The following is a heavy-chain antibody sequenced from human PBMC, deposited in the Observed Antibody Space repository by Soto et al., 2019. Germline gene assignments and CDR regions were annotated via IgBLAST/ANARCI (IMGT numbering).Heavy chain of an antibody. D-gene: IGHD5-12*01. CDR3: ARDPRRDGYNWYFDL. CDR2: IIPIFGTA. J-gene: IGHJ2*01. V-gene: IGHV1-69*12. Sequence: QVQLVQSGAEVKKPGSSVKVSCKASGGTFSSYAISWVRQAPGQGLEWMGGIIPIFGTANYAQKFQGRVTIXXDXSTXTADMELSSLRSEDTAVYYCARDPRRDGYNWYFDLWGRGTLVTVSS. CDR1: GGTFSSYA.